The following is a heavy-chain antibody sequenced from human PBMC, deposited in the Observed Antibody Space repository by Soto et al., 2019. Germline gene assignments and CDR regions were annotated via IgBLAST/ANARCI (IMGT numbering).Heavy chain of an antibody. CDR1: GFTFTSSA. V-gene: IGHV1-58*01. CDR2: IVVGSGNT. D-gene: IGHD5-18*01. Sequence: SVKVSCKASGFTFTSSAVQWVRQARGQRLEWIGWIVVGSGNTNYAQKFQERVTITRDMSTSTAYMELSSLRSEDTAVYYCVADRVYSYGYTDWGQGTLVTVSS. J-gene: IGHJ4*02. CDR3: VADRVYSYGYTD.